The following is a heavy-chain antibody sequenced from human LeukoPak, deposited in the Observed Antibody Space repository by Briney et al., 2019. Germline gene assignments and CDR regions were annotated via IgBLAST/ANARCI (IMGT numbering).Heavy chain of an antibody. J-gene: IGHJ4*02. CDR2: IYHSGST. CDR3: ATPPARITIFGVVIPEGGLEY. CDR1: GYSISSGYY. V-gene: IGHV4-38-2*01. D-gene: IGHD3-3*01. Sequence: PSETLSLTCAVSGYSISSGYYWGWIRQPPGKGLEWIGSIYHSGSTYYNPSLNSRVTISVDTSKNQFSLKLSSVTAADTAVYYCATPPARITIFGVVIPEGGLEYWGQGTLVTVSS.